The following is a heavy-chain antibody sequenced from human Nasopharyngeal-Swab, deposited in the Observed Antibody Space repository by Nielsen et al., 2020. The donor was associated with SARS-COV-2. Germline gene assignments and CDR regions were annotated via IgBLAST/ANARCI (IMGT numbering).Heavy chain of an antibody. CDR2: VFPSGTT. V-gene: IGHV4-61*05. J-gene: IGHJ1*01. CDR1: GGSISGSINSYY. Sequence: SETLSLTCSVSGGSISGSINSYYWSWVRLVPGKGLEWIGYVFPSGTTKYNPSFNSRGTILLDRFKNQFSLRLTSVTAADTAVYYCARDGLARGGHMFGASPGGFLDNWGQGTLVTVSS. D-gene: IGHD3-3*02. CDR3: ARDGLARGGHMFGASPGGFLDN.